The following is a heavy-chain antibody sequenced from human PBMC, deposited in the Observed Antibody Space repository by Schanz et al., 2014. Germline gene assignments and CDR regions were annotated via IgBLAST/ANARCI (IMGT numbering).Heavy chain of an antibody. CDR3: ARDRDQWDGNYLDY. CDR1: GFSFSTYA. D-gene: IGHD1-26*01. Sequence: VQLVESGGGVVQPGRSLRLSCAASGFSFSTYAMHWVRQAPGKGLRCVAVISGNGGEKYYADSVKGRFTISRDNSENTLFLEMNSLRLEDTAVYYCARDRDQWDGNYLDYWGQGTLVTVSS. V-gene: IGHV3-30*04. CDR2: ISGNGGEK. J-gene: IGHJ4*02.